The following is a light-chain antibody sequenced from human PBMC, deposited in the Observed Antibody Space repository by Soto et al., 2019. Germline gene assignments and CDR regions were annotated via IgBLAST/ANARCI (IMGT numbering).Light chain of an antibody. CDR3: AAWDDSLNGWV. J-gene: IGLJ3*02. Sequence: QSVLTQPPSASGTPGQRATISCSGSSSNIGSNTVNWYQQLPGTAPKLLIYSNNQRPSGVPDRFSGSKSGTSASLAISGLQSEDEADYHCAAWDDSLNGWVFGGGTKLTVL. CDR1: SSNIGSNT. V-gene: IGLV1-44*01. CDR2: SNN.